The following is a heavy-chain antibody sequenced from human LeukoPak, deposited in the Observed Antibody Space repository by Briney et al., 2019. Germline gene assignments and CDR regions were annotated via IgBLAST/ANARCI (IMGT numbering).Heavy chain of an antibody. CDR3: ARGPLQLGYCSRTSCYLPIDY. V-gene: IGHV3-30-3*01. CDR2: ISYDGSNK. D-gene: IGHD2-2*01. Sequence: GGSLRLSCAASGFTFSSYAMHWVRQAPGKGLEWVAVISYDGSNKYYADSVKGRFTISRDNSKNTLYLQMNSLRAEDTAVYYCARGPLQLGYCSRTSCYLPIDYWGQGTLVTVSS. CDR1: GFTFSSYA. J-gene: IGHJ4*02.